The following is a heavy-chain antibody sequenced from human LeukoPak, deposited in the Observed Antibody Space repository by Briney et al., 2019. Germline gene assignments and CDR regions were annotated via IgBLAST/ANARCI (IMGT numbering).Heavy chain of an antibody. Sequence: GGSLRLSCAASGFTFSSYAMHWVRQAPGKGLEWVAVISYDGSNKYYADSVKGRFTISRDNSKNTLYLQMNSLRAEDTAVYYSARDRSITGVWDYWGQGTLVTVSS. J-gene: IGHJ4*02. V-gene: IGHV3-30-3*01. D-gene: IGHD5-12*01. CDR1: GFTFSSYA. CDR3: ARDRSITGVWDY. CDR2: ISYDGSNK.